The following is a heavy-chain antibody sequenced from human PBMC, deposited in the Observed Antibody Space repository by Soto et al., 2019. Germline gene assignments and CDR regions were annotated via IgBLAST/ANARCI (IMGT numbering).Heavy chain of an antibody. V-gene: IGHV4-4*02. CDR1: GGSISSSNW. J-gene: IGHJ4*02. CDR2: IYHSGST. D-gene: IGHD2-8*01. Sequence: SETLSLTCAVSGGSISSSNWWSWVRQPPGKGLEWIGEIYHSGSTNYNPSLKSRVTISVDKSKNQFSLKLSSVTAADTAVYYCAREEGYCTNGVCQKDDYWGQGTLVTVS. CDR3: AREEGYCTNGVCQKDDY.